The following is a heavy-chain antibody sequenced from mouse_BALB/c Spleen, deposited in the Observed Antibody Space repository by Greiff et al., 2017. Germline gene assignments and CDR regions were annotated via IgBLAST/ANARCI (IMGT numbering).Heavy chain of an antibody. Sequence: QVQLQQSGPGLVQPSQSLSITCTVSGFSLTSYGVHWVRQSPGKGLEWLGVIWSGGSTDYNAAFISRLSISKDNSKSQVFFKMNSLQANDTAIYYCASKGNWDVYAMDYWGQGTSVTVSS. CDR2: IWSGGST. D-gene: IGHD4-1*01. V-gene: IGHV2-2*02. J-gene: IGHJ4*01. CDR1: GFSLTSYG. CDR3: ASKGNWDVYAMDY.